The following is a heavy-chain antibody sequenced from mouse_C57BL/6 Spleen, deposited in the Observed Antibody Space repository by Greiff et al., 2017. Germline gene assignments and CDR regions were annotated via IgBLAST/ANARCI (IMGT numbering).Heavy chain of an antibody. J-gene: IGHJ3*01. CDR2: IDPETGGT. V-gene: IGHV1-15*01. CDR3: TRRGDALRGWFAY. Sequence: QVQLQQSGAELVRPGASVTLSCKASGYTFTDYEMHWVKQTPVHGLEWIGAIDPETGGTAYNQKFKGKAILTADKSSSTAYMELRSLTSEDSAGYYCTRRGDALRGWFAYWGQGTLVTVSA. CDR1: GYTFTDYE. D-gene: IGHD2-13*01.